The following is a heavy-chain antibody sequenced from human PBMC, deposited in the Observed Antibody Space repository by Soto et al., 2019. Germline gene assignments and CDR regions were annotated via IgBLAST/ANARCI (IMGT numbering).Heavy chain of an antibody. D-gene: IGHD2-8*02. V-gene: IGHV1-18*01. CDR2: ISAYNGNT. J-gene: IGHJ4*02. CDR1: GYTFTSYG. Sequence: ASVKVSCKASGYTFTSYGVSWVLHAPGQGLEWMGWISAYNGNTDYAQKLQGRVTMTTDTSTSTAYMELRSLRSDDTAVYYCARSGGGGGVKPPDRHIDYWGQGTLVTVSS. CDR3: ARSGGGGGVKPPDRHIDY.